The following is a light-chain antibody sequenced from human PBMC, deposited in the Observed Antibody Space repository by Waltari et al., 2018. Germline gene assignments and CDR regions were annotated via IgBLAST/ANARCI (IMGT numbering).Light chain of an antibody. CDR2: GND. Sequence: QSVLTPPPSLSGAPGPRVTISCTGTTYTIGPNYDVPCYQQLPGTAPRHLTYGNDKRPSGVPDRFSASRSGNSASLAITGLQAEDEADYYCHSHDSSLSAVFGTGTKLTVL. V-gene: IGLV1-40*01. CDR3: HSHDSSLSAV. J-gene: IGLJ1*01. CDR1: TYTIGPNYD.